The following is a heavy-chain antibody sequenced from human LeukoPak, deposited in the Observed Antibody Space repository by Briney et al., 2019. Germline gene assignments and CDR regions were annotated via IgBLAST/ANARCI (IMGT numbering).Heavy chain of an antibody. Sequence: GGSLRLSCAASGFTFSSYSMSWVRQAPGKGLVWVSRINSDGSSTSYADSVKGRFTISRDNAKNTLYLQMNSLRADDTAVYYCARASVAGRMDWFDPWGQGTLVTVSS. J-gene: IGHJ5*02. CDR3: ARASVAGRMDWFDP. D-gene: IGHD6-19*01. CDR1: GFTFSSYS. V-gene: IGHV3-74*01. CDR2: INSDGSST.